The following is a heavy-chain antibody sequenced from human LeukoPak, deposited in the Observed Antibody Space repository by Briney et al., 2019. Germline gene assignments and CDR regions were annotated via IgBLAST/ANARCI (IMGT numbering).Heavy chain of an antibody. V-gene: IGHV4-34*01. CDR3: ARGAYDFWSGYYSSLAFDY. CDR2: INHSGST. Sequence: SETLSLTCAVYGGSFSGYYWSWIRQPPGKGLEWIGEINHSGSTNYNPSLKSRVTISVDTSKNQFSLKLSSVTAADTAVYYCARGAYDFWSGYYSSLAFDYWGQGTLVTVSS. J-gene: IGHJ4*02. CDR1: GGSFSGYY. D-gene: IGHD3-3*01.